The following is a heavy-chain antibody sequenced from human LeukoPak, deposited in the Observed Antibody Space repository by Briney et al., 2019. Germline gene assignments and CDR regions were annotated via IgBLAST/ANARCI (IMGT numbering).Heavy chain of an antibody. J-gene: IGHJ6*03. CDR2: INPNSGGT. Sequence: ASVKVSCKASGYTFTGYYMHWVRQAPGQGLEWMGWINPNSGGTNYAQKFQGRVTMTRDTSISTAYMELSRLRSDDTAVYYCARIVSSSSAEYYYYYYMDVWGKGTTVTVSS. V-gene: IGHV1-2*02. D-gene: IGHD6-13*01. CDR3: ARIVSSSSAEYYYYYYMDV. CDR1: GYTFTGYY.